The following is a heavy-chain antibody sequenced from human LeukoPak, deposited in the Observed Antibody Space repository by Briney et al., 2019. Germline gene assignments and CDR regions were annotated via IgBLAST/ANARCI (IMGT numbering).Heavy chain of an antibody. CDR2: ISAYNGNT. CDR1: GYTFTSYG. Sequence: ASVKVSCKASGYTFTSYGISWVRQAPGQGLEWMGWISAYNGNTNYAQKLQGRVTMTTDTSTSTAYMELRSLRSDDTAVYYCARDGDYDILTGPYTPPYYYYMDVWGKGTTVTVSS. V-gene: IGHV1-18*01. D-gene: IGHD3-9*01. CDR3: ARDGDYDILTGPYTPPYYYYMDV. J-gene: IGHJ6*03.